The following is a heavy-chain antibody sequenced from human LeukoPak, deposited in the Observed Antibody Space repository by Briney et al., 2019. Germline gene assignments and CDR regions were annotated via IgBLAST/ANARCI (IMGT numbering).Heavy chain of an antibody. D-gene: IGHD3-3*01. Sequence: SETLSLTCAVSGYSISGGYYWGWIRQPPGKGLEWIATIYHSGDTYYNPSLKSRVTISVETSNNQFSLKLNSVTAADTAVYYCARVAYDFWSGYNPPFYFDYWGQGTPATVPS. V-gene: IGHV4-38-2*01. CDR3: ARVAYDFWSGYNPPFYFDY. CDR2: IYHSGDT. CDR1: GYSISGGYY. J-gene: IGHJ4*02.